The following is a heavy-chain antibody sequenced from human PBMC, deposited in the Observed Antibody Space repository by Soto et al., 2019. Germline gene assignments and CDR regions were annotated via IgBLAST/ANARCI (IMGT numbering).Heavy chain of an antibody. J-gene: IGHJ4*02. CDR1: GASFSGFY. Sequence: PSETLSLTCAVSGASFSGFYLSWIRQSPGKGLEWIGEIDHSGITNHNTALKSRATMSVDTSKNQFSLKLRSVTAADTAVYYCARGVSVTLAVQGGAPDKNYFDSWSQGTLVTVS. V-gene: IGHV4-34*04. CDR3: ARGVSVTLAVQGGAPDKNYFDS. CDR2: IDHSGIT. D-gene: IGHD1-26*01.